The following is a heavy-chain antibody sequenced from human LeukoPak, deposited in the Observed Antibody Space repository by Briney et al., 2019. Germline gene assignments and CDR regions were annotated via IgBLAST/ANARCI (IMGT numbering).Heavy chain of an antibody. Sequence: ASVKVSCKASGYTFTSYGISWVRQAPGQGLEWMGWISAYNGNTNYAQKLQGRVTTTTGTSTSTAYMELRSLRSDDTAVYYCAREGCSGGSCYIRLVDYWGQGTLVTVSS. D-gene: IGHD2-15*01. CDR3: AREGCSGGSCYIRLVDY. CDR2: ISAYNGNT. J-gene: IGHJ4*02. V-gene: IGHV1-18*01. CDR1: GYTFTSYG.